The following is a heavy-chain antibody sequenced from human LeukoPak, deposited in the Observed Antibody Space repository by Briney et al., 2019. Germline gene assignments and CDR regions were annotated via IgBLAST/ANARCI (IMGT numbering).Heavy chain of an antibody. Sequence: PGGSLRLSCAASGFTFSSYWMSWVRQAPGKGLEWVANIKQDGSEKYYVDSVKGRFTISRDNAKNSLYLQMNSLRAEDTAVYYCARDRRGSQAAQTFDYWGQGTLVTVSS. D-gene: IGHD6-25*01. CDR3: ARDRRGSQAAQTFDY. CDR1: GFTFSSYW. V-gene: IGHV3-7*03. J-gene: IGHJ4*02. CDR2: IKQDGSEK.